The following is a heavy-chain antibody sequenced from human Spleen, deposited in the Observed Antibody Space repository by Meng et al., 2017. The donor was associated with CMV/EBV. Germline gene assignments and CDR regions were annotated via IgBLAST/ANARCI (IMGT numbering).Heavy chain of an antibody. CDR1: GYTFTGYY. V-gene: IGHV1-18*04. CDR2: ISGYNGNT. D-gene: IGHD1-26*01. CDR3: AREADGATFDY. J-gene: IGHJ4*02. Sequence: QVQLGQSGAEVKKPGASVKSSCKASGYTFTGYYMHWVRQAPGQGLEWMGWISGYNGNTNYAQKLQGRVTMTTDTSTSTAYMELRSLRSDDTAVYYCAREADGATFDYWGQGTLVTVSS.